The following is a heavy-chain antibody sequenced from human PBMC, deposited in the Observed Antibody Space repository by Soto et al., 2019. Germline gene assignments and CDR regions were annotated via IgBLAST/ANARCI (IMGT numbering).Heavy chain of an antibody. V-gene: IGHV1-69*02. CDR1: GGTFSSYT. CDR2: IIPILGIA. Sequence: QVQLVQSGAEVKKPGSSVKVSCKASGGTFSSYTISWVRQAPGQGLEWMGRIIPILGIANYAQKFQGRVTITADKSTSTAYMELSSLRSEDTAVYYCARRTYNWNDEVGKDLDDAFDIWGQGTMVTVSS. D-gene: IGHD1-1*01. CDR3: ARRTYNWNDEVGKDLDDAFDI. J-gene: IGHJ3*02.